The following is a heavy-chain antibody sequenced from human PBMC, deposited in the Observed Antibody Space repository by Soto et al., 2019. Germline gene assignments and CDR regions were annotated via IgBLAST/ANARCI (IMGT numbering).Heavy chain of an antibody. D-gene: IGHD6-19*01. V-gene: IGHV1-3*01. Sequence: GASVKVSCKASGYTFTSYAMHWVRQAPGQRLEWMGWINAGNGNTKYSQKFQGRVTITRYTSASTAYMELSSLRSEDTAVYYCVRDGAVAGNINFDLWGQGTPVTVSS. CDR1: GYTFTSYA. CDR2: INAGNGNT. J-gene: IGHJ4*02. CDR3: VRDGAVAGNINFDL.